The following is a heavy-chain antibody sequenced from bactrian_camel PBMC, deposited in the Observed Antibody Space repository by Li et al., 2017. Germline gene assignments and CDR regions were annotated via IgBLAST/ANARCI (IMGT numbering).Heavy chain of an antibody. J-gene: IGHJ6*01. CDR2: ITPDGGRT. Sequence: DVQLVESGGGLVQPGESLRLSCAASGFTFGSSDMTWVRQASGKGLEWVSSITPDGGRTAYVDSVKGRFIISRDNARNTLYLQMNSLQTEDTAVYYCARGWRTYGAGYRGQGTQVTVS. V-gene: IGHV3S40*01. CDR1: GFTFGSSD. CDR3: ARGWRTYGAGY. D-gene: IGHD2*01.